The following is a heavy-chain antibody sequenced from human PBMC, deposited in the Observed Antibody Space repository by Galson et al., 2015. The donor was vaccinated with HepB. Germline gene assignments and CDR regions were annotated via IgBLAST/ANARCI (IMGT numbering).Heavy chain of an antibody. CDR1: GFTFSSYW. J-gene: IGHJ4*02. CDR3: ARDVGGPSGSYFLFSDY. Sequence: SLRLSCAASGFTFSSYWMSWVRQAPGKGLEWVANIKQDGSEKYYVDSVKGRFTISRDNAKNSLYLQMNSLRAEDTAVYYCARDVGGPSGSYFLFSDYWGQGTLVTVSS. D-gene: IGHD1-26*01. V-gene: IGHV3-7*03. CDR2: IKQDGSEK.